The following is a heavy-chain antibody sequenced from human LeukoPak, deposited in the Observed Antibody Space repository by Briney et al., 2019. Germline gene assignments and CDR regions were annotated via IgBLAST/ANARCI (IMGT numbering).Heavy chain of an antibody. CDR3: ARAYGSGLAFDI. D-gene: IGHD3-10*01. CDR1: GGSISSYY. J-gene: IGHJ3*02. CDR2: IYYSGST. Sequence: PSETLSLTCTVSGGSISSYYWSWIRQPPGKGLEWIGYIYYSGSTNYNPSLKSRVTTSVDTSKNQFSLKLSSVTAADTAVYYCARAYGSGLAFDIWGQGTMVTVSS. V-gene: IGHV4-59*08.